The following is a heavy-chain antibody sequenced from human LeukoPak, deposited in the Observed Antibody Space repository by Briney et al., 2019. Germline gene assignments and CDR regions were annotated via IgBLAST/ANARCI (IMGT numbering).Heavy chain of an antibody. D-gene: IGHD1-7*01. CDR2: ISPNSGGT. Sequence: ASVKVSCKASGYTFTGYYMHWVRQAPGQGLEWMGWISPNSGGTNYAQKFQGRVTMTRDTSISTAYMELSRLRSDDTAAYYCARVLNRYNWNYPSYWGQGTLVTVSS. CDR3: ARVLNRYNWNYPSY. CDR1: GYTFTGYY. J-gene: IGHJ4*02. V-gene: IGHV1-2*02.